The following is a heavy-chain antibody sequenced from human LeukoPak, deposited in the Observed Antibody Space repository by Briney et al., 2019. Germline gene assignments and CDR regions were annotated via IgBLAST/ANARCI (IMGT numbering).Heavy chain of an antibody. CDR1: GYTFTFYD. J-gene: IGHJ3*02. CDR3: ARGRRDVFDI. Sequence: GASVKLSCKASGYTFTFYDIQWVRQAAGQGLEWMGWMNPHSGNTGYAQKFLGRITLTRNTSTSMAYMELTSLKSEDTDVYYCARGRRDVFDIWGQGTTVTVS. V-gene: IGHV1-8*03. CDR2: MNPHSGNT.